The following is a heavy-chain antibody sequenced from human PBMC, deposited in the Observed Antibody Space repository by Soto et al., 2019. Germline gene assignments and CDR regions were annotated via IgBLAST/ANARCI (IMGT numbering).Heavy chain of an antibody. J-gene: IGHJ4*02. V-gene: IGHV3-48*02. CDR3: ARSVGYSYGPPSDY. CDR1: GFTFSSYS. Sequence: GGSLRLSCAASGFTFSSYSMNWVRQAPGKGLEWVSYISSSSSTIYYADSVKGRFTISRDNAKNSLYLQMNSLRDEDTAVYYCARSVGYSYGPPSDYWGQGTLVTVSS. CDR2: ISSSSSTI. D-gene: IGHD5-18*01.